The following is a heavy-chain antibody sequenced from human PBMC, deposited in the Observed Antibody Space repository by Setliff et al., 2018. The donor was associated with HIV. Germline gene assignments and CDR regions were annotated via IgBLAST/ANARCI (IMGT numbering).Heavy chain of an antibody. J-gene: IGHJ4*02. CDR1: GGTFNNYA. CDR2: IFVGDSTT. Sequence: ASVKVSCKASGGTFNNYAISWVRQAPGQGLEWMGKIFVGDSTTHYAQKFQGRVTLTSDTSTNTVYMELSSLRSEDTAVYYCAREGPKTYYFDYWGQGTLVTVSS. CDR3: AREGPKTYYFDY. V-gene: IGHV1-46*02.